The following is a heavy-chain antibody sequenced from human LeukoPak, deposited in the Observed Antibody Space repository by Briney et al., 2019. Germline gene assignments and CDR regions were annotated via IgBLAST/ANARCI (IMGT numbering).Heavy chain of an antibody. CDR3: AREAFGVVMWFDP. V-gene: IGHV3-74*01. CDR1: GFTFSSHW. D-gene: IGHD3-3*01. CDR2: INSDGSST. Sequence: PGGSLRLSCAASGFTFSSHWMHWVRQAPGKGLVWVSRINSDGSSTSYADSVKGRFTISRDNAKNTLYLQMNSLRAEDTAVYYCAREAFGVVMWFDPWGQGTLVTVSS. J-gene: IGHJ5*02.